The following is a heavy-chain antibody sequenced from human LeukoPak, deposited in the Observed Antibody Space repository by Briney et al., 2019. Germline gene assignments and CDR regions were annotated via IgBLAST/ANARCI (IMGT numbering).Heavy chain of an antibody. J-gene: IGHJ4*02. CDR1: GFTFSNYG. D-gene: IGHD4-23*01. CDR3: AKVLAVTSYGAKSVFDH. CDR2: IWYDGSNK. V-gene: IGHV3-30*02. Sequence: GGSLRLSCAASGFTFSNYGMHWVRQAPGMGLEWVAFIWYDGSNKYYADSVKGRFTISRDNSKNTVYLQMNSLRAEDTAVYYCAKVLAVTSYGAKSVFDHWGQGTLVTVSS.